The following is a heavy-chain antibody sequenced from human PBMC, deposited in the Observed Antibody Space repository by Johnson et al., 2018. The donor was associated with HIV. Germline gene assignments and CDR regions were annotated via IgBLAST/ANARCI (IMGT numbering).Heavy chain of an antibody. CDR1: GFTFSIYW. CDR3: ARDRRYYDSSGYYHDAFDI. Sequence: EQLVESGGGLVQPGGSLRLSCAASGFTFSIYWMTWVRQAPGKGLEWVASIRQDGSEKYFVDSVKGRFTISRDNAKNSLYLQMNSLRAEDTAVYFCARDRRYYDSSGYYHDAFDIWGQGTMVTVSS. J-gene: IGHJ3*02. D-gene: IGHD3-22*01. V-gene: IGHV3-7*01. CDR2: IRQDGSEK.